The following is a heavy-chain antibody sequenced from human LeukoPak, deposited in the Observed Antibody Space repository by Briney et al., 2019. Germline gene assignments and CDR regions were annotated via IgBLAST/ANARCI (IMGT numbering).Heavy chain of an antibody. J-gene: IGHJ4*02. CDR2: IYPGDSDT. CDR1: GYTFNSNW. CDR3: ARSVAAGGNQDFDY. V-gene: IGHV5-51*01. Sequence: GESLKISCKGSGYTFNSNWIGWVRQMPGKGLEWMGIIYPGDSDTRYSPSFQGQVTISADKSISTAYLQWSSLKASDTAMYYCARSVAAGGNQDFDYWGQGTLVTVSS. D-gene: IGHD2-15*01.